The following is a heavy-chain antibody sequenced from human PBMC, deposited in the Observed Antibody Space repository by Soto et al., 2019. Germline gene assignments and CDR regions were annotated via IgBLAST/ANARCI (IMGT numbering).Heavy chain of an antibody. CDR2: LDKSGGSA. CDR3: AKDRIGQLAKFDY. Sequence: GGSLRLSCTASGFSFSSNDMSWVRQAPGKGLEWVSTLDKSGGSAFYADSVNGRFTISRDNPRNTLYLQMHSLRAEDTAFYYCAKDRIGQLAKFDYWGRGTLVTVSS. J-gene: IGHJ4*02. V-gene: IGHV3-23*05. D-gene: IGHD1-1*01. CDR1: GFSFSSND.